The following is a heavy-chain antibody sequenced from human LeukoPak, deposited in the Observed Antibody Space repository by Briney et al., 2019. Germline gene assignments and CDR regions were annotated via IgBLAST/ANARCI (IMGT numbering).Heavy chain of an antibody. CDR1: GYTFTGYY. CDR3: ARVVSPYVGDYYYYMDV. J-gene: IGHJ6*03. CDR2: INPNSGGT. V-gene: IGHV1-2*02. Sequence: ASVKVSCKASGYTFTGYYMHWVRQAPGQGLEWMGWINPNSGGTNYAQKFQGRVTMTRDTSISTAYMELSRLRSDDTAVYYCARVVSPYVGDYYYYMDVWGKGTTVTIS. D-gene: IGHD3-16*01.